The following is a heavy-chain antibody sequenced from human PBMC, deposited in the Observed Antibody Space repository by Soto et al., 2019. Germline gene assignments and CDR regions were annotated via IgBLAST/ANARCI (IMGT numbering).Heavy chain of an antibody. J-gene: IGHJ3*02. Sequence: GASVKVSCKASGYTFTSYYMHWVRQAPGQGLEWMGIINPSGGSTSYAQKFQGRVTMTRDTSTSTVYMELSSLRSEDTAVYYCARASGGSCYPLCPKADAFDIWGQGTMVTVSS. CDR3: ARASGGSCYPLCPKADAFDI. V-gene: IGHV1-46*03. D-gene: IGHD2-15*01. CDR1: GYTFTSYY. CDR2: INPSGGST.